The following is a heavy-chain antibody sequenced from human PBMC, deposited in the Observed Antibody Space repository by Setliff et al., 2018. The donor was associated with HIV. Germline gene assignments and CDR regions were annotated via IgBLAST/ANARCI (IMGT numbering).Heavy chain of an antibody. Sequence: GGSLRLSCISSGFSLSSYDMNWVRQAPGQGLEWISYISRSGDTIDYADSVKGRFTISRDNAKNSVSLQMNSLRVEDTAVYYCARDDWTCSDGTCFPITFDYWGQGTLVTVSS. J-gene: IGHJ4*02. D-gene: IGHD2-15*01. V-gene: IGHV3-48*03. CDR2: ISRSGDTI. CDR3: ARDDWTCSDGTCFPITFDY. CDR1: GFSLSSYD.